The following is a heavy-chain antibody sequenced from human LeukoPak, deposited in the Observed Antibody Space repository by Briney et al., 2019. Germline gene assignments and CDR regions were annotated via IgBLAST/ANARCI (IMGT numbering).Heavy chain of an antibody. J-gene: IGHJ4*02. Sequence: GASVKVSCKASGYTFTDYYMHWVRQAPGQGFGWMGWIDPNDGDTNYAQTYQGRVTMTRNTSISTAHMEVSRLRSDDTAVYYCARANFLYCSSSTCLFDYWGQGTLVTVSS. CDR2: IDPNDGDT. CDR3: ARANFLYCSSSTCLFDY. V-gene: IGHV1-2*02. D-gene: IGHD2-2*01. CDR1: GYTFTDYY.